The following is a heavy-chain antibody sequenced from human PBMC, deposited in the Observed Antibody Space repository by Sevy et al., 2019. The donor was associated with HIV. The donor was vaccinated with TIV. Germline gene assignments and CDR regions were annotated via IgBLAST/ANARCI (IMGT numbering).Heavy chain of an antibody. J-gene: IGHJ4*02. V-gene: IGHV3-43*01. D-gene: IGHD3-22*01. CDR1: GFTFDDYT. CDR2: ISWDGGST. Sequence: GGSLRLSCAASGFTFDDYTMHWVRQAPGKGLEWVSLISWDGGSTYYADSVKGRFTISRDNSKNSLYLQMNSLRTEDTALYYCAKRSHYYDSSGPGDYWGQGTLVTVSS. CDR3: AKRSHYYDSSGPGDY.